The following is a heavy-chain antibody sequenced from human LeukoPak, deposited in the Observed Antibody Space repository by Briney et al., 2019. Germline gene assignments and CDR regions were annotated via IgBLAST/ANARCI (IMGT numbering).Heavy chain of an antibody. D-gene: IGHD3-10*01. V-gene: IGHV1-69*06. J-gene: IGHJ6*04. Sequence: SVKVSCKASGGTFSSYAISWVRQSPGQGLEWRGGIIPIFGTANYAQKFQGRVTITADKSTSTAYMELSSLRSEDTAVYYCAREVLRVRGVIYYYYGMDVWGKGTTVTVSS. CDR2: IIPIFGTA. CDR3: AREVLRVRGVIYYYYGMDV. CDR1: GGTFSSYA.